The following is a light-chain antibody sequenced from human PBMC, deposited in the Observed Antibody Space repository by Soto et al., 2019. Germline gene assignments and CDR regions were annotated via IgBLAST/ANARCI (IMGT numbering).Light chain of an antibody. Sequence: DIQMTQSPSTLSASVGDSVTITCRASHIISSWLAWYQQKPGKAPKLLIYTASNLESGVPSRFSGSGSGTDFTLTISSLQAEDGALDYCPQYDSPPPTSGQ. CDR2: TAS. J-gene: IGKJ5*01. CDR3: PQYDSPPPT. V-gene: IGKV1-5*03. CDR1: HIISSW.